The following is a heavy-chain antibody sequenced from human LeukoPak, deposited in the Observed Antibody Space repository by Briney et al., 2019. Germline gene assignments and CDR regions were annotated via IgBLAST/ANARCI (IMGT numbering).Heavy chain of an antibody. J-gene: IGHJ5*02. D-gene: IGHD6-13*01. CDR2: IFYSGST. Sequence: SETLSLTCTVSGGSISTRSYYWGWVRQPPGKGLEWIGNIFYSGSTNYNPSLKSRVTISVDTSTNQFSLKLSSVTAADTAVYYCARSSSTNWFDPWGQGTLVTVSS. CDR3: ARSSSTNWFDP. CDR1: GGSISTRSYY. V-gene: IGHV4-39*07.